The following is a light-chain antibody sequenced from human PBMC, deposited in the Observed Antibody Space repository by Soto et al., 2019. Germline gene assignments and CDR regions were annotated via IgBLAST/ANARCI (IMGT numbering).Light chain of an antibody. V-gene: IGKV3-11*01. CDR2: DAS. CDR1: QSVSSY. CDR3: QQRSNWPPT. J-gene: IGKJ1*01. Sequence: EVVMTQSPATISVSPGERATLYCRASQSVSSYLAWYQQKPGQAPRLLIYDASNRATGIPARFSGSGSGTDFNLTISSLEPEDFAVYYCQQRSNWPPTFGQGNKVDSK.